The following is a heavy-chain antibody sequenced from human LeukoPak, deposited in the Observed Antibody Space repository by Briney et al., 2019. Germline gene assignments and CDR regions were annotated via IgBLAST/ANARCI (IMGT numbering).Heavy chain of an antibody. CDR1: GFTFDDYA. Sequence: PGGSLRLSCAASGFTFDDYAVHWVRQAPGKGLEWVSLITWDADSTYYADSVKGRFTISRDNSKNSLSLQMNSLRAEDTALYYCAKATSSWHEFDYWGQGTLVTVSS. J-gene: IGHJ4*02. D-gene: IGHD6-13*01. V-gene: IGHV3-43D*03. CDR2: ITWDADST. CDR3: AKATSSWHEFDY.